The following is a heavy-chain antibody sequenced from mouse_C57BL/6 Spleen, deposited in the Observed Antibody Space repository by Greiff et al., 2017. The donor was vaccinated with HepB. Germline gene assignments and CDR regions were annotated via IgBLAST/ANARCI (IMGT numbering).Heavy chain of an antibody. D-gene: IGHD2-4*01. CDR2: IWSGGST. V-gene: IGHV2-2*01. Sequence: VQLQQSGPGLVQPSQSLSITCTVSGFSLTSYGVHWVRQSPGKGLEWLGVIWSGGSTDYNAAFISRLSISKDNSKSQVFFKMKSLQADDTAIYYCARKGIYYDYDDAMDYWGQGTSVTVSS. J-gene: IGHJ4*01. CDR3: ARKGIYYDYDDAMDY. CDR1: GFSLTSYG.